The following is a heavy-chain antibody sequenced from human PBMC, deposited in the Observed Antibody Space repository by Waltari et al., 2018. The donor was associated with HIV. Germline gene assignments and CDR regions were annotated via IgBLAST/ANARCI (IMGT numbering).Heavy chain of an antibody. D-gene: IGHD2-2*01. CDR2: ISGSGNST. CDR3: AKGDCNSPSCPFDF. J-gene: IGHJ4*02. Sequence: EVQLLESGGGLIERGGSLRLSCVGTGFIFSSYAMSWVRQAPGKGLEWVSGISGSGNSTYYAGSVKGRFIISRDNSKNTVFLQMNSLRAEDTAVYYCAKGDCNSPSCPFDFWGQVTLVTVSS. CDR1: GFIFSSYA. V-gene: IGHV3-23*01.